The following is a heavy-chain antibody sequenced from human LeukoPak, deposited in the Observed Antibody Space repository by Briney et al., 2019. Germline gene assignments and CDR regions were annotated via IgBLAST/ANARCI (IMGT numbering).Heavy chain of an antibody. CDR1: GFTFSTYG. J-gene: IGHJ3*01. Sequence: GGPLRLSCAASGFTFSTYGMHWVRQAPGRGLEWVTVIWDDGSIKYYSDSVKGRFTISRDNSKDTLYLQMNSLRAEDTAVYYCARAVGPFDFWGPGTRVIVSS. V-gene: IGHV3-33*01. CDR3: ARAVGPFDF. CDR2: IWDDGSIK.